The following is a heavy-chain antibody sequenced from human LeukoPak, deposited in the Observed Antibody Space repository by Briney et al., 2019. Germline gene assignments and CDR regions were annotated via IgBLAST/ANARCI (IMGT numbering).Heavy chain of an antibody. D-gene: IGHD5-18*01. V-gene: IGHV3-30-3*01. Sequence: PGGSLRLSCAASGFTFSSYAMHWVRQAPGKGLEWVAVISYDGSNKYYADSVKGRFTISRDNSKNTLYLQMNSLRAEDTAVYYCARETEDGYSYGALYFDYWGQGTLVTVSS. CDR3: ARETEDGYSYGALYFDY. CDR1: GFTFSSYA. CDR2: ISYDGSNK. J-gene: IGHJ4*02.